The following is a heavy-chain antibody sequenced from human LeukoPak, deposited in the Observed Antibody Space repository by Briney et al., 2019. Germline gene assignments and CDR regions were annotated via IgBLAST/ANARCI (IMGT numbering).Heavy chain of an antibody. D-gene: IGHD1-26*01. V-gene: IGHV4-34*01. CDR3: ARGIVGATTPLGY. CDR1: GGSFSGYY. Sequence: SEALSLTCAVYGGSFSGYYWSWIRQPPGKGLEWIGEINHSGSTNYNPSLKSRVTISVDTSKNQFSLKLSSVTAADTAVYYCARGIVGATTPLGYWGQGTLVTVSS. J-gene: IGHJ4*02. CDR2: INHSGST.